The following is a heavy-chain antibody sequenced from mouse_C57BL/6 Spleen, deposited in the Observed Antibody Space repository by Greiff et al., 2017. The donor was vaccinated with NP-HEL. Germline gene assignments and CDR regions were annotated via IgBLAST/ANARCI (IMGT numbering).Heavy chain of an antibody. CDR2: IYPGDGGT. V-gene: IGHV1-82*01. J-gene: IGHJ2*01. CDR1: GYAFSSSW. CDR3: ARYEYYGSSSLFDY. D-gene: IGHD1-1*01. Sequence: QVQLQQSGPELVKPGASVKISCKASGYAFSSSWMNWVKQRPGKGLEWIGRIYPGDGGTNYNGKFKGKATLTADKSSSTAYMQLSSLTSEDSAVYFCARYEYYGSSSLFDYWGQGPTLTVSS.